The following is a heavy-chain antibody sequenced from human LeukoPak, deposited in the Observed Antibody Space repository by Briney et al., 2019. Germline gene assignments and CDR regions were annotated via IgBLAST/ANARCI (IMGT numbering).Heavy chain of an antibody. CDR2: TRYDGSNK. Sequence: GGSLRLSCAASGFTFSSYGMHWVRQAPGKGLEWVAFTRYDGSNKYYADSVKGRFTISRDNSKNTLYLQMNSLRAEDTAVYYCAKDRYYYDSSGTFDYWGQGTLVTVSS. D-gene: IGHD3-22*01. CDR1: GFTFSSYG. J-gene: IGHJ4*02. V-gene: IGHV3-30*02. CDR3: AKDRYYYDSSGTFDY.